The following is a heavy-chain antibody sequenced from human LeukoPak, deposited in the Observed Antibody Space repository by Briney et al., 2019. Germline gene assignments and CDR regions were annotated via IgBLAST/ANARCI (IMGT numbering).Heavy chain of an antibody. CDR2: IYYSGST. CDR3: ASRSSIWSGYQDTLYYFDY. D-gene: IGHD3-3*01. Sequence: SETLSLTCTVSGGSISSYYWSWIRQPPGKRLEWIGHIYYSGSTNYNPSLKSRVTISVDTSKNQFSLKLSSVTAADTAVYYCASRSSIWSGYQDTLYYFDYWGQGTLVTVSS. CDR1: GGSISSYY. V-gene: IGHV4-59*01. J-gene: IGHJ4*02.